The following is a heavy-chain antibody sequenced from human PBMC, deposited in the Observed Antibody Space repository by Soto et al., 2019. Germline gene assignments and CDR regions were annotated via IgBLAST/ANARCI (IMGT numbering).Heavy chain of an antibody. CDR2: INSDGSNK. Sequence: GGSLRLSCAASGFTFSSYWMHWVRQAPGKGLVWVSRINSDGSNKYYADSVKGRFTISRNNSKNTLYLQMNSLRVEDTAVYYCARVANYYDSSGYLDSWGQGTLVTVSS. D-gene: IGHD3-22*01. J-gene: IGHJ5*01. CDR3: ARVANYYDSSGYLDS. CDR1: GFTFSSYW. V-gene: IGHV3-74*01.